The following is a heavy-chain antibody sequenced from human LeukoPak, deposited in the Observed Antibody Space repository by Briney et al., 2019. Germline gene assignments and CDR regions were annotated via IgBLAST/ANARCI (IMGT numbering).Heavy chain of an antibody. J-gene: IGHJ3*02. V-gene: IGHV1-46*01. D-gene: IGHD5-24*01. CDR2: INPSGGST. Sequence: WASVKVSCKASGYAFTSYYMHWVRQAPGQGLEWMGIINPSGGSTSYAQNFQGRVTMTRDTSTSTVYMELSSLRSEDTAIYYCARIRDGYNDAYDIWGQGTVVTVPS. CDR1: GYAFTSYY. CDR3: ARIRDGYNDAYDI.